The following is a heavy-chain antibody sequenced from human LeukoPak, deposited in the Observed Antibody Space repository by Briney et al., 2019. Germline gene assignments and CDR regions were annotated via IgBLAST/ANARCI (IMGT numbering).Heavy chain of an antibody. V-gene: IGHV4-34*01. Sequence: SETLSLTCAVYGGSFSGYYWSWIRQPPGKGLEWIGEINPSGSTNYNPSLKSRVTISVDTSKNQFSLKLSSVTAADTAVYYCARGGYDSSGYYYGYYFDYWGQGTLVTVSS. CDR1: GGSFSGYY. CDR2: INPSGST. J-gene: IGHJ4*02. CDR3: ARGGYDSSGYYYGYYFDY. D-gene: IGHD3-22*01.